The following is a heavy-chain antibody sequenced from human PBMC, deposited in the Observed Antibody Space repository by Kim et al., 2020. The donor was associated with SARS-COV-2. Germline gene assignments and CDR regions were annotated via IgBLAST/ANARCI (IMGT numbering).Heavy chain of an antibody. CDR2: ISSSSSYI. CDR3: ARLDGSGSYLTFDDY. CDR1: GFTFSSYS. J-gene: IGHJ4*02. Sequence: GGSLRLSCAASGFTFSSYSMNWVRQAPGKGLEWVSSISSSSSYIYYADSVKGRFTISRDNAKNTLYLQMNSLRAEDTAVYYCARLDGSGSYLTFDDYWGQGTLVTVSS. D-gene: IGHD3-10*01. V-gene: IGHV3-21*01.